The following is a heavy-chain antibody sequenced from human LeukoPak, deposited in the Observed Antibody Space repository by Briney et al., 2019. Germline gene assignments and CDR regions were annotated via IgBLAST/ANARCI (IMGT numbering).Heavy chain of an antibody. V-gene: IGHV3-23*01. CDR3: AKDHAFRSANPPLTGDY. D-gene: IGHD3-3*01. CDR1: GFTFSSYA. CDR2: ISGSGGST. J-gene: IGHJ4*02. Sequence: PGGSLRLSCAASGFTFSSYAMSWVRQAPGKGLEWVSAISGSGGSTYYADSVKGRFTISRDNSKNTLYLQMNSLRAEDTAVYYCAKDHAFRSANPPLTGDYWGQGTLVTVSS.